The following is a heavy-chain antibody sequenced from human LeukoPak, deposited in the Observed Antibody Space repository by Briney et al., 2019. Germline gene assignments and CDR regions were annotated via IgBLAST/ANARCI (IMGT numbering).Heavy chain of an antibody. Sequence: GGSLRLSCAASGFTFSSNWMSWVRQAPGKGLEWVANIKQDGTEKDHVDSVKGRFTTSRNNAKSSLYLQMNSLRAEDTAVYYCARAGNGFGYWGQGALVTVSS. CDR3: ARAGNGFGY. D-gene: IGHD2-8*01. CDR2: IKQDGTEK. V-gene: IGHV3-7*01. J-gene: IGHJ4*02. CDR1: GFTFSSNW.